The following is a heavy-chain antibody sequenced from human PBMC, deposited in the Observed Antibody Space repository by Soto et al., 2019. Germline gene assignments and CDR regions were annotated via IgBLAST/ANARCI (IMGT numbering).Heavy chain of an antibody. CDR3: ARGRGLAARPQHLDH. D-gene: IGHD6-6*01. J-gene: IGHJ4*02. CDR1: GFFFSGNA. CDR2: ISYDGKEK. Sequence: QVQLVESGGGVVKLGGSLRLSCPTSGFFFSGNAMHGVRQPPGKGLEWVAVISYDGKEKYYADSAEGRFTISRESSGVTLYLQMSSLRVEDTAVYYCARGRGLAARPQHLDHWGQGTLVTVSS. V-gene: IGHV3-30*04.